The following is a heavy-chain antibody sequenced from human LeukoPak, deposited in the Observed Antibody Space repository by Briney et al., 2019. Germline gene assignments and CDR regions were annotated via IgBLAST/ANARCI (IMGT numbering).Heavy chain of an antibody. J-gene: IGHJ5*02. V-gene: IGHV1-24*01. CDR3: ATEGLVDCSSTSCYTMWFDP. CDR2: FDPEDGET. CDR1: GGTFSSYA. D-gene: IGHD2-2*02. Sequence: ASVKVSRKASGGTFSSYAISWVRQAPGKGLEWMGGFDPEDGETIYAQKFQGRVTMTEDTSTDTAYMELSSLRSEDTAVYYCATEGLVDCSSTSCYTMWFDPWGQGTLVTVSS.